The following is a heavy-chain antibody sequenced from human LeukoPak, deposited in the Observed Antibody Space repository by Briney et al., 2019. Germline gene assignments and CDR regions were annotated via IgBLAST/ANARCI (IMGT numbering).Heavy chain of an antibody. CDR1: GYTFTSYG. CDR2: ISAYNGNT. J-gene: IGHJ6*02. CDR3: VRDLLGYCSGGSCPKMDV. Sequence: GASVKVSCKASGYTFTSYGISWVRQAPGQGLEWMGWISAYNGNTNYAQKLQGRVTMTTDTSTSTAYMELRSLRSDDTAVYYCVRDLLGYCSGGSCPKMDVWGQGTTVTVSS. V-gene: IGHV1-18*01. D-gene: IGHD2-15*01.